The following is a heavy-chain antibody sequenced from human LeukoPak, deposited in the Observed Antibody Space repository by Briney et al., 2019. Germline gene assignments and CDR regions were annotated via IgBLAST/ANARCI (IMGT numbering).Heavy chain of an antibody. D-gene: IGHD7-27*01. V-gene: IGHV3-53*01. CDR1: GFTVSTVY. CDR2: IYGGPTA. Sequence: GGSLRLSCAASGFTVSTVYMTWVRQAPGKGLEWVSVIYGGPTAFYADSVKDRFTISRDNPKNTLNLQMNSLRAEDTAVYYCARAIGQLGGAFDIWGQGTMVTVSS. J-gene: IGHJ3*02. CDR3: ARAIGQLGGAFDI.